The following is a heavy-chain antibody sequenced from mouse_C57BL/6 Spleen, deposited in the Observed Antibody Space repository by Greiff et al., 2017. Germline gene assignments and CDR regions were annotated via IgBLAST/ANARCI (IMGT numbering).Heavy chain of an antibody. D-gene: IGHD1-1*01. Sequence: QVQLQQPGAELVRPGSSVKLSCKASGYTFTSYWMDWVKQRPGQGLEWIGNIYPSDSETHYNQKFKDKATLTVDKSSSTAYMQLSSLTSEDSAVYYCVYGSSLAWFAYWGQGTLVTVSA. V-gene: IGHV1-61*01. CDR1: GYTFTSYW. CDR2: IYPSDSET. J-gene: IGHJ3*01. CDR3: VYGSSLAWFAY.